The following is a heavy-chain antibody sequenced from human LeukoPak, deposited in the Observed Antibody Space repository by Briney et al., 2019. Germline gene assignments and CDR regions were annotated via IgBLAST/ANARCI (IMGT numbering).Heavy chain of an antibody. CDR2: MNPNSGST. CDR1: GYTFTSYD. V-gene: IGHV1-8*01. D-gene: IGHD4-17*01. CDR3: ARPHYGDVFFDY. Sequence: ASVKVSCKASGYTFTSYDINWVRQATGQGLEWMGWMNPNSGSTGYAQKFQGRVTMTRNTSISTAYMELSSLRSEDTAVYYCARPHYGDVFFDYWGQGTLVTVSS. J-gene: IGHJ4*02.